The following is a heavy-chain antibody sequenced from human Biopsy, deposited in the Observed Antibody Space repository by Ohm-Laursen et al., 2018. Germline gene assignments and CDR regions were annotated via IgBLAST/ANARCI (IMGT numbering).Heavy chain of an antibody. V-gene: IGHV1-18*01. CDR2: ITTYNGNT. J-gene: IGHJ4*02. CDR3: AADINVWNVNY. D-gene: IGHD1-1*01. Sequence: SVKVSCKAPGYTFTDYGVSWVRQAPGQGLEWMGWITTYNGNTNYAQKVQGRVTMTEDTSTDTAYMELSSLRSEDTAVYYCAADINVWNVNYWGQGTQVTVSS. CDR1: GYTFTDYG.